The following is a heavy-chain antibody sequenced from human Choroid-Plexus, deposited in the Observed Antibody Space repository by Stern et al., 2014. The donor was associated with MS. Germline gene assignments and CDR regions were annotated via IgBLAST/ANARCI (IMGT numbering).Heavy chain of an antibody. CDR1: GFTLGSCA. J-gene: IGHJ5*02. CDR3: AKDRQYLTYFFDH. V-gene: IGHV3-30*18. CDR2: VSYHGSNK. D-gene: IGHD2/OR15-2a*01. Sequence: VQLVESGGGVVQPGRPLRLSCVASGFTLGSCAMHWVRQAPGKGLEWVAGVSYHGSNKYYADSVKGRFTISRDNSQNTLYMQMSSLRPEDTAVYYCAKDRQYLTYFFDHWGQGSLVTVSS.